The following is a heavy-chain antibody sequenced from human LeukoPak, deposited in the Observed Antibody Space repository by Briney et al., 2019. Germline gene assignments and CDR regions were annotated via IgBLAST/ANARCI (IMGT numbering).Heavy chain of an antibody. CDR1: GFTFSSYS. D-gene: IGHD3-22*01. CDR3: ARDRYDSSGYYRELGGDY. Sequence: PGGSLRLSCAASGFTFSSYSMNWVRQAPGKGLEWVSYISSSSSTIYYADSVKGRFTISRDNAKNSLYLQMNSLRDEDTAVYYCARDRYDSSGYYRELGGDYWGQGTLVTVSS. J-gene: IGHJ4*02. CDR2: ISSSSSTI. V-gene: IGHV3-48*02.